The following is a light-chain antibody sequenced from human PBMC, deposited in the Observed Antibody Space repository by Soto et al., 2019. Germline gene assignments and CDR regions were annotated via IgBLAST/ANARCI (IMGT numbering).Light chain of an antibody. J-gene: IGLJ2*01. Sequence: QSALTQPRSVSGSPGQSVTISCTGTSSDAGGYDYVSWYQQHPGKAPKFMIYDVSKRPSGVPDRFSGSKSGNTASLTISGLQAEDEADYYCFSYAANSAGVFGGGTKLTVL. V-gene: IGLV2-11*01. CDR3: FSYAANSAGV. CDR1: SSDAGGYDY. CDR2: DVS.